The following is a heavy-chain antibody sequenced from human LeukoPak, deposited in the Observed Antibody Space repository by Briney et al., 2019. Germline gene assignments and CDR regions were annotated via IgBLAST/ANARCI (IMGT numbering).Heavy chain of an antibody. Sequence: GESLKISCKGSGYSFTSYWIGWVRQMPGKGLEWMGIIYPGDSDTRYSPSLQGQVTISADKSITTAYLQWSSLKASDTAMYYCARRYYYDSSGPLRFDYWGQGTLVTVPS. J-gene: IGHJ4*02. V-gene: IGHV5-51*01. D-gene: IGHD3-22*01. CDR1: GYSFTSYW. CDR2: IYPGDSDT. CDR3: ARRYYYDSSGPLRFDY.